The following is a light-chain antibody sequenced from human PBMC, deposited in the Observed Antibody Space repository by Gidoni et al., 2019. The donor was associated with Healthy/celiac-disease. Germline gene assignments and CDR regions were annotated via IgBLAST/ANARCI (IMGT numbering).Light chain of an antibody. CDR1: QSVSSN. CDR3: QQYNNWPPKT. CDR2: GAS. V-gene: IGKV3-15*01. Sequence: EIVMTQSPATLSVSPGERATRSCRASQSVSSNLAWYQQKPGQAPRLLIYGASTRATCIPARFSGSGSGKEFTLTISSLQSEDFAVYYCQQYNNWPPKTFGQGTKVEIK. J-gene: IGKJ1*01.